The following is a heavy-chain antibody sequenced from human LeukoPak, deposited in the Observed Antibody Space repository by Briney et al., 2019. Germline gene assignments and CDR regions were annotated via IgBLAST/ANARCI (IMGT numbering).Heavy chain of an antibody. CDR2: ISGSGGST. V-gene: IGHV3-23*01. Sequence: GGSLRLSCAASGFTFSSYAMSWVRQAPGKGLEWVSAISGSGGSTYYADSVKGRFTISRDNSKNTLYLQMNSLRAEDTAVYYCAKDRSITMVRGAPSPHNWFDPWGQGTLVTVSS. CDR1: GFTFSSYA. J-gene: IGHJ5*02. D-gene: IGHD3-10*01. CDR3: AKDRSITMVRGAPSPHNWFDP.